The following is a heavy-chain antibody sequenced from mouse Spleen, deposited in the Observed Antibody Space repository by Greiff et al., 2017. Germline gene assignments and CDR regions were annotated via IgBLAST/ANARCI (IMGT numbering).Heavy chain of an antibody. Sequence: QVQLQQSGAELARPGASVKLSCKASGYTFTSYGISWVKQRTGQGLEWIGEIYPRSGNTYYNEKFKGKATLTADKSSSTAYMELRSLTSEDSAVYFCARSGTVVPPFAYWGQGTLVTVSA. D-gene: IGHD1-1*01. J-gene: IGHJ3*01. CDR2: IYPRSGNT. V-gene: IGHV1-81*01. CDR3: ARSGTVVPPFAY. CDR1: GYTFTSYG.